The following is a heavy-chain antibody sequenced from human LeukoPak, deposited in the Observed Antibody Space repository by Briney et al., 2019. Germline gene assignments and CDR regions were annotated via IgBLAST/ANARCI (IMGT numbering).Heavy chain of an antibody. CDR3: ARITPWIQYQEYGLDV. D-gene: IGHD5-18*01. Sequence: GGSLGLSCAASGFTFSSYGMHWVRQAPGKGLEWVSSISSSSSHIYYADSVKGRFTISRDNAKNSLYLQMTSLRAEDTAVYYCARITPWIQYQEYGLDVWGQGTTVTVSS. V-gene: IGHV3-21*01. CDR2: ISSSSSHI. CDR1: GFTFSSYG. J-gene: IGHJ6*02.